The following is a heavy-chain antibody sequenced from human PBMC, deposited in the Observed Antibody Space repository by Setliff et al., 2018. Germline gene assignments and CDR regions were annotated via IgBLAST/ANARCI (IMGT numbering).Heavy chain of an antibody. CDR3: ARVLGYNGYGNYYIYYFMDV. D-gene: IGHD5-12*01. CDR1: GGSISSYH. V-gene: IGHV4-4*08. J-gene: IGHJ6*03. CDR2: TYSSGST. Sequence: PSETLSLTCSVSGGSISSYHWSWIRQPPGKGLEWIGSTYSSGSTNYNPSLKSRVTISLDTSKNLFSLNPSSVTAADTAVYYCARVLGYNGYGNYYIYYFMDVWGKGTTVTVSS.